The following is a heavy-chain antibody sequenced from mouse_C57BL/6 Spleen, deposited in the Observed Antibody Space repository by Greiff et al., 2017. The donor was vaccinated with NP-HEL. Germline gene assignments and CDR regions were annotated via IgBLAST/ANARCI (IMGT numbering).Heavy chain of an antibody. Sequence: EVKLVESGGGLVKPGGSLKLSCAASGFTFSSYAMSWVRQTPEKRLEWVATISDGGSYTYYPDNVKGRFTISRDNAKNNLYLQMSHLKSEDTAMYYCARDRTYGNYGWFAYWGQGTLVTVSA. CDR1: GFTFSSYA. J-gene: IGHJ3*01. D-gene: IGHD2-1*01. CDR2: ISDGGSYT. CDR3: ARDRTYGNYGWFAY. V-gene: IGHV5-4*01.